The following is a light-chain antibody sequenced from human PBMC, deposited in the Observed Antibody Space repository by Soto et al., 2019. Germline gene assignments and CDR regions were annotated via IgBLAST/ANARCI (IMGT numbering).Light chain of an antibody. CDR2: EVT. CDR3: SSYTNINTRACV. Sequence: QSVLTQPASVSGSPGQSITISCTGTSGDIGSYNRVYWYQQHPGKAPKLIIYEVTDRPSGVSNRFSGSKSGNTASLTISGLQAEDEAEYYCSSYTNINTRACVFGTGTKVT. V-gene: IGLV2-14*01. J-gene: IGLJ1*01. CDR1: SGDIGSYNR.